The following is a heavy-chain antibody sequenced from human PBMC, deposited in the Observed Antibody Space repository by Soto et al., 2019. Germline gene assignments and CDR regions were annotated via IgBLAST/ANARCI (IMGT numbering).Heavy chain of an antibody. CDR1: GGSFSGYY. J-gene: IGHJ4*02. CDR2: INHSGST. D-gene: IGHD3-10*01. Sequence: ETLSLTCAVYGGSFSGYYWSWIRQPPGKGLEWIGEINHSGSTNYNPSLKSRVTISVDTSKNQFSLKLSSVTAADTAVYYCARGDGSGSFPFDYWGQGTLVTVSS. V-gene: IGHV4-34*01. CDR3: ARGDGSGSFPFDY.